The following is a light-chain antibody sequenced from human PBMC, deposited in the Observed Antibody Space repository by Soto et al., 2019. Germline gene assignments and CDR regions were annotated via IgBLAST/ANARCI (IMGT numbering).Light chain of an antibody. CDR2: GES. CDR3: QQYNKWPPLYT. Sequence: EIVMTQSPVILSVSPGERATLSCRASQNVNSDLAWYQQKPGQAPRILIYGESTRATDIPARISGSGSGTDFTLTINGLQSEDFAVYYCQQYNKWPPLYTFGQGTKLEIK. CDR1: QNVNSD. J-gene: IGKJ2*01. V-gene: IGKV3-15*01.